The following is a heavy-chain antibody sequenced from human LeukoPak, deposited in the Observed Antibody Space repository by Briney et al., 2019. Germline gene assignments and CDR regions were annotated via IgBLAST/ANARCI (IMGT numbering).Heavy chain of an antibody. Sequence: GGSLRLSCAASGITFSNYGMSWVRQAPGKGLEWVSVVSDSGRSANYADSVKGRFTISRDNSKNTLYLQMNSLRAEDTAVYYCAPDLRGSAWSLDYWGQGTLVTVSS. CDR1: GITFSNYG. CDR2: VSDSGRSA. CDR3: APDLRGSAWSLDY. J-gene: IGHJ4*02. V-gene: IGHV3-23*01. D-gene: IGHD6-19*01.